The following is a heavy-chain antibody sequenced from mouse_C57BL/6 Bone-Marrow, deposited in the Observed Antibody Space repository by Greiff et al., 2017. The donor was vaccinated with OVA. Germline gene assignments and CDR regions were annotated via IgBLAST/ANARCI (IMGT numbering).Heavy chain of an antibody. V-gene: IGHV10-1*01. CDR1: GFSFNTYA. J-gene: IGHJ4*01. CDR3: GRGDYGYAMDY. Sequence: GGGLVQPTGSLTLSCAASGFSFNTYAMNWVRQAPGKGLEWVARIRSKSNNYATYYADSVKDRFTISRDDSESMLYLQMNNLKTEDTAMYYCGRGDYGYAMDYWGQGTSVTVSS. D-gene: IGHD1-1*01. CDR2: IRSKSNNYAT.